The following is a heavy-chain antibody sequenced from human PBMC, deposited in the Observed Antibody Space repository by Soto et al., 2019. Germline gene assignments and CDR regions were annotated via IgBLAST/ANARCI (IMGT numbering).Heavy chain of an antibody. CDR3: AAAAGGYDILTGMTYYYYGMDV. D-gene: IGHD3-9*01. CDR1: GFTFTSSA. V-gene: IGHV1-58*01. Sequence: SVNVSCKASGFTFTSSAVQWVRQARGQRLEWIGWIVVGSGNTNYAQKFQERVTITRDMSTSTAYMELSSLRSEDTAVYYCAAAAGGYDILTGMTYYYYGMDVWGQGTTVTVSS. J-gene: IGHJ6*02. CDR2: IVVGSGNT.